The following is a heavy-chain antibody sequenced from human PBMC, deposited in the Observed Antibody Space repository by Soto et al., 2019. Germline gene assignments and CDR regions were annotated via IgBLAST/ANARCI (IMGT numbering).Heavy chain of an antibody. CDR2: INPSGGST. CDR1: GYTSTSYY. J-gene: IGHJ3*02. V-gene: IGHV1-46*03. CDR3: ARVLKHPPLRQLLLNAFDI. Sequence: EASVKVSCTESGYTSTSYYIHWVRQAPGQGLEWMGIINPSGGSTSYAQKFQGRVTMTRDTSTSTVYMELSSLRSEDTAVYYCARVLKHPPLRQLLLNAFDIWGQGTMVTVSS. D-gene: IGHD2-2*01.